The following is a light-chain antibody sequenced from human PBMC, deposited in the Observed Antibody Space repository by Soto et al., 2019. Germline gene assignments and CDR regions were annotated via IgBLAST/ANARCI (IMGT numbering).Light chain of an antibody. CDR2: EDT. V-gene: IGLV1-40*01. CDR1: SSNVGAGYG. J-gene: IGLJ1*01. CDR3: QSYDTSLTYV. Sequence: XTGTSSNVGAGYGVYWYQKLPGTAPKLLILEDTNRPSGLPDRFSASTSGISASLTITGLQAEDEADYYCQSYDTSLTYVFGTGTKLTVL.